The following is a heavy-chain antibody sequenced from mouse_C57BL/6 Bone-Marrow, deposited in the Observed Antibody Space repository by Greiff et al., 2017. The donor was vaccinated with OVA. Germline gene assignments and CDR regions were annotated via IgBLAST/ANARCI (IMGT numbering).Heavy chain of an antibody. Sequence: EVKLVESGGGLVKPGGSLKLSCAASGFTFSSYAMSWVRQTPEKRLEWVATISDGGSYTYYPDNVKGRFTISRDNAKNNLYLQMSHLKSEDTAMYYCAREVIYYDYVGYAMDYWGQGTSVTVSS. V-gene: IGHV5-4*01. D-gene: IGHD2-4*01. CDR2: ISDGGSYT. CDR3: AREVIYYDYVGYAMDY. J-gene: IGHJ4*01. CDR1: GFTFSSYA.